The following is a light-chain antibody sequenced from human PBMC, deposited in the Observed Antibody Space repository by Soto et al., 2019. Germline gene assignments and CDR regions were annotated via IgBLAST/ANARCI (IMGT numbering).Light chain of an antibody. CDR1: QSVSSN. J-gene: IGKJ1*01. V-gene: IGKV3-15*01. Sequence: EIVMTQSPATLYVSPGERATLSCRASQSVSSNLAWYQQKPGQAPRLLIYGASTRATGIPARFSGSGSGTDFTLTISRLEPEDFAVYYCQQYGSSGTFGQGTKVDIK. CDR2: GAS. CDR3: QQYGSSGT.